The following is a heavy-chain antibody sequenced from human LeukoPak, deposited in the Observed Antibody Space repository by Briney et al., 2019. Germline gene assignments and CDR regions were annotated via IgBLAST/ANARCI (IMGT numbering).Heavy chain of an antibody. D-gene: IGHD3-10*01. V-gene: IGHV4-39*01. CDR2: IYYSGST. J-gene: IGHJ4*02. Sequence: KPSETLSLTCTVSGGSISSSSYYWGWIPQPPGKGLEWIGSIYYSGSTYYNPSLKGRVTISVDTSKNQFSLKLSSVTAADTAVYYCARHSRGEGTPSDYWGQGTLVTVSS. CDR3: ARHSRGEGTPSDY. CDR1: GGSISSSSYY.